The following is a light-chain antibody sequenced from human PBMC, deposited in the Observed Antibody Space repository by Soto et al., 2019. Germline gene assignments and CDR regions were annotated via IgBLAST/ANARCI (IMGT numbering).Light chain of an antibody. CDR3: QQYNNWPPWT. CDR1: QSVSSN. J-gene: IGKJ1*01. Sequence: EIVLTQSPGTLSLSPGERATLSCRAIQSVSSNFLAWYQQKPGQAPRLLIYGSSNRATGIPDRFSGSGSGTEFTLTISSLQSEDFAVYYCQQYNNWPPWTFGQGTKVDIK. V-gene: IGKV3D-15*01. CDR2: GSS.